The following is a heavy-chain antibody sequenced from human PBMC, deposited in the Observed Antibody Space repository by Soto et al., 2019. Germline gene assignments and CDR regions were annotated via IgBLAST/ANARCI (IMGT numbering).Heavy chain of an antibody. J-gene: IGHJ1*01. D-gene: IGHD3-22*01. CDR3: ARVRGDYDSSGYYAFQH. V-gene: IGHV1-69*13. CDR1: GGTFSSYA. Sequence: SVKVSCKASGGTFSSYAISWVRQAPGQGLEWMGGIIPIFGTANYAQKFQGRVTITADESTSTAYMELSSLRSEDTAVYYCARVRGDYDSSGYYAFQHWGQGTLVTVSS. CDR2: IIPIFGTA.